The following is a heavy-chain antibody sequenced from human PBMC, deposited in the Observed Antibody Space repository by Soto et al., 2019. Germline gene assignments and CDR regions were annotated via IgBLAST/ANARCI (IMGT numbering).Heavy chain of an antibody. J-gene: IGHJ4*02. Sequence: QVRLVESGGGVVQPGRSLRLSCAASGFTFNAYGMHWVRQAPGKGLEWVAVVWYEGSTKYYADAVKGRFTISRDNSKNTGELQMNYLGADDTAVYYCAKVEYNSGWYGYFDSWGQGTRVTVSS. CDR2: VWYEGSTK. CDR3: AKVEYNSGWYGYFDS. CDR1: GFTFNAYG. D-gene: IGHD6-19*01. V-gene: IGHV3-30*18.